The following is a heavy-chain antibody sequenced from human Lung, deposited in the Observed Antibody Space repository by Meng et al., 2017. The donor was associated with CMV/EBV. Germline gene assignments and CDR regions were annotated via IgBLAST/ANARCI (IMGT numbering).Heavy chain of an antibody. V-gene: IGHV4-4*02. D-gene: IGHD3-10*01. J-gene: IGHJ1*01. CDR2: IPHRGSS. CDR3: LRRSGGSV. Sequence: QVALRGSGPALGKPSETRSPRCACSGDTITNHNWWAWVRQPPGKGLEWIGEIPHRGSSAYTPSLKSRVSMSIDKSKNQFSLKLTSVTAADTAVYHCLRRSGGSVWGQGTLVTVSS. CDR1: GDTITNHNW.